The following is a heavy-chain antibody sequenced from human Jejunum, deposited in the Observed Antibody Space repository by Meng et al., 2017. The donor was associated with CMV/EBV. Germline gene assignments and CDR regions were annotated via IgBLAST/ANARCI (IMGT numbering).Heavy chain of an antibody. J-gene: IGHJ4*02. D-gene: IGHD2-2*01. Sequence: RGSGLGLVMPSETLSLTCPVSSGSISSYYWSWILQPAGKGLEWIGRIYTSGSTDFNPSLKSRVTMSLDTSKNQFSLKVTSVTAADAAVYYCAREKADCSSFGCSGGYYLDYWGQGTLVTVSS. CDR1: SGSISSYY. V-gene: IGHV4-4*07. CDR2: IYTSGST. CDR3: AREKADCSSFGCSGGYYLDY.